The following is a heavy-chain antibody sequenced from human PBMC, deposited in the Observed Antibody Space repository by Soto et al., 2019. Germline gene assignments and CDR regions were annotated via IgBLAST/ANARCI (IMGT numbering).Heavy chain of an antibody. CDR3: ARAGDSGGYYWFDP. D-gene: IGHD3-22*01. CDR2: ISSGSSTI. J-gene: IGHJ5*02. V-gene: IGHV3-48*01. CDR1: GFTFRSYS. Sequence: EVQLVESGGGLVQPGGSMRLSGAASGFTFRSYSMNWVRQAPGNGLEWVSYISSGSSTIHYADSVKGRFTIARDNAKNSLFLQMTSLRAEDTAVYYCARAGDSGGYYWFDPWGQGTLVTVSS.